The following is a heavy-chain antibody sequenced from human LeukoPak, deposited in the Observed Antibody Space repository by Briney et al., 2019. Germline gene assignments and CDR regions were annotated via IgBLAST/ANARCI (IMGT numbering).Heavy chain of an antibody. V-gene: IGHV1-2*02. CDR2: INPNSGGT. J-gene: IGHJ4*02. CDR3: ARDYYESSGYFDY. CDR1: GYTFTGYY. Sequence: ASVKVCCKASGYTFTGYYMHWVREAPGQGLEWIGWINPNSGGTNYAQKFQGRVTMTRDTSISTAYMELSRLRSDDTAVYYCARDYYESSGYFDYWGQGTLVTVSS. D-gene: IGHD3-22*01.